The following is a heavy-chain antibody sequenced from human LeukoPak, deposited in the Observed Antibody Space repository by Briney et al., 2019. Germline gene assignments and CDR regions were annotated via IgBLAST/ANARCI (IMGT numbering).Heavy chain of an antibody. CDR1: GVSISSGGYS. V-gene: IGHV4-30-2*01. CDR3: ARLRDNPFDY. D-gene: IGHD2-15*01. CDR2: IYHSGST. Sequence: SQTLSLTCAVSGVSISSGGYSWSWIRQPPGKGLEWIGYIYHSGSTYYNPSLKSRVTISVDTSKNQFSLKLSSVTAADTAVYYCARLRDNPFDYWGQGTLVTVSS. J-gene: IGHJ4*02.